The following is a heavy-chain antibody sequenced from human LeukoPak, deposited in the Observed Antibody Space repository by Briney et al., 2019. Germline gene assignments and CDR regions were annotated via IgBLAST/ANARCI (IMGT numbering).Heavy chain of an antibody. D-gene: IGHD5-18*01. Sequence: PSETLSLTCAVYGGSFSGYYWSWIRQPPGKGLEWIGEINHSGSTNYNPSLKSRVTISVDTSKNQFSLKLSSVTAADTAVYYCARAIYSYGYGLGYFDYWGQGTLVTVSS. CDR1: GGSFSGYY. V-gene: IGHV4-34*01. J-gene: IGHJ4*02. CDR2: INHSGST. CDR3: ARAIYSYGYGLGYFDY.